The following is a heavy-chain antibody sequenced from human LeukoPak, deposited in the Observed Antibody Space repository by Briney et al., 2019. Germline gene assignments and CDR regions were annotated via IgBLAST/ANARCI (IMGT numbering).Heavy chain of an antibody. CDR2: MNPNSGNT. Sequence: ASVKVSCKASGYTFSGYYMHWVRQATGQGLEWMGWMNPNSGNTGYAQKFQGRVTMTRNTSISTAYMELSSLRSEDTAVYFCATHSPEWRYSGYYNFYYMDVWGKGTTVTVSS. D-gene: IGHD5-12*01. V-gene: IGHV1-8*02. CDR3: ATHSPEWRYSGYYNFYYMDV. J-gene: IGHJ6*03. CDR1: GYTFSGYY.